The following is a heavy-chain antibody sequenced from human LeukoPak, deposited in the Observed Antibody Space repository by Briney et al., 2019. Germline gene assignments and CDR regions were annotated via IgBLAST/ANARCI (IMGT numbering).Heavy chain of an antibody. J-gene: IGHJ4*02. CDR2: ISSSSSYI. V-gene: IGHV3-21*01. CDR3: AREDYDDSHLGY. CDR1: GFTFSSYY. D-gene: IGHD4-17*01. Sequence: PGGSLRLSCAASGFTFSSYYMNWVRLAPGKGLEWVSSISSSSSYIYYADSVKGRFTVSRDNAKNSLYLQMDSLRAEDTALYYRAREDYDDSHLGYWGQGALVTVSS.